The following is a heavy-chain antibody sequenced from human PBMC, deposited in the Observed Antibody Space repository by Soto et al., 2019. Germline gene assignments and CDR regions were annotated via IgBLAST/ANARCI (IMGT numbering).Heavy chain of an antibody. CDR1: GGSISSGGYY. J-gene: IGHJ4*02. V-gene: IGHV4-31*03. D-gene: IGHD3-22*01. CDR2: IYYSGST. CDR3: ARVNYYDSSGYSYYFDY. Sequence: PSETLSLTCTVSGGSISSGGYYWSWIRQHPGKGLEWIGYIYYSGSTYYNPSLKSRVTISVDTSKNQFSLKLSSVTAADTAVYYCARVNYYDSSGYSYYFDYWGQGTLVTV.